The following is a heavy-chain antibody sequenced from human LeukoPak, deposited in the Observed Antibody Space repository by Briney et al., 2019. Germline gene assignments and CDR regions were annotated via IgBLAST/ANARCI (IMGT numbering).Heavy chain of an antibody. J-gene: IGHJ4*02. V-gene: IGHV3-23*01. Sequence: GGSLRLSCAASGFTFSNYAMTWVRQAPGKGLEWVSSISGSGVLTYNADSVKGRVTISRDNSKNTLYLQMNSLRAEDTAIYYCAKFQSRSSWSIDYWGQGTLVAVSS. CDR3: AKFQSRSSWSIDY. CDR1: GFTFSNYA. CDR2: ISGSGVLT. D-gene: IGHD6-13*01.